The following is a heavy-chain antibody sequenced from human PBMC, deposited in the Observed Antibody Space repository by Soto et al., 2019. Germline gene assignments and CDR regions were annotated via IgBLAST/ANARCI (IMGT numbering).Heavy chain of an antibody. Sequence: SETLSLTCALYGGSSSGYYWSWSRQPPGKGLEWSGEINHSGSTNYNPSLKSRVTISVDTSKNQFSLKLSSVTAADTAVYICARGGWLGVWGSYRFRPPHFVYWGQGTLVTVSS. V-gene: IGHV4-34*01. CDR3: ARGGWLGVWGSYRFRPPHFVY. CDR2: INHSGST. J-gene: IGHJ4*02. CDR1: GGSSSGYY. D-gene: IGHD3-16*02.